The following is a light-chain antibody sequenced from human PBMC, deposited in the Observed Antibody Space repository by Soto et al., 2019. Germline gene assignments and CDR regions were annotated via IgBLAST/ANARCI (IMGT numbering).Light chain of an antibody. Sequence: EVVLTQSPGTLSLSPGERATLSCRASQSVGSNSLAWYQQKPGQAPRLLIYGSSSRATGIPDRFSGSGSGTDFTLTVSRLEPEDFVVYYCQQYGSSPRTFGQGTKVEIK. V-gene: IGKV3-20*01. J-gene: IGKJ1*01. CDR3: QQYGSSPRT. CDR2: GSS. CDR1: QSVGSNS.